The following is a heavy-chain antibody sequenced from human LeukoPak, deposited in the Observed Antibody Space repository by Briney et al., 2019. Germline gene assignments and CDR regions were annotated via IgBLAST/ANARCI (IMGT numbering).Heavy chain of an antibody. CDR2: INHRGST. Sequence: PSETPSLTCAVYGGSFSAYYWSWIRQPPGKGLEWIGEINHRGSTNYNPSLMSRVTMSVDTSKNQFSLKLSSVTAADTAVYYCAEISAAGTLFDYWGQGTLVTVSS. V-gene: IGHV4-34*01. CDR3: AEISAAGTLFDY. J-gene: IGHJ4*02. D-gene: IGHD6-13*01. CDR1: GGSFSAYY.